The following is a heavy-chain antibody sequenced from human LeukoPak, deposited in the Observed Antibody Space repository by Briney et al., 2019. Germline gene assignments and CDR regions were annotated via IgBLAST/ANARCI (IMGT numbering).Heavy chain of an antibody. V-gene: IGHV3-43*02. CDR1: GFIFDNYA. CDR3: ARESETSGWYDY. D-gene: IGHD6-19*01. J-gene: IGHJ4*02. CDR2: ISGDGGST. Sequence: GSLRLSCAAPGFIFDNYAIHWVRQAPGKGLEWVSLISGDGGSTFYADSVRGRFTISRDNTRKSLPLQMSSLRSEDTALYYCARESETSGWYDYWGQGTLVTVSS.